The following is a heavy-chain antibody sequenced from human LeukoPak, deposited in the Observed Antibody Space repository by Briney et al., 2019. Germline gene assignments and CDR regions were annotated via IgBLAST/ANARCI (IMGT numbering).Heavy chain of an antibody. CDR3: ARVGDHYHRYFDL. CDR2: IYSGGDT. D-gene: IGHD1-14*01. J-gene: IGHJ2*01. CDR1: GFTVSTKY. V-gene: IGHV3-53*01. Sequence: GGSLRLSCAASGFTVSTKYMNWVRQAPGKGLEWVSIIYSGGDTYYADSVKGRFTISRDNSKNTLSLQMNSLRAEDTAVYYCARVGDHYHRYFDLWGRGTLVSVSS.